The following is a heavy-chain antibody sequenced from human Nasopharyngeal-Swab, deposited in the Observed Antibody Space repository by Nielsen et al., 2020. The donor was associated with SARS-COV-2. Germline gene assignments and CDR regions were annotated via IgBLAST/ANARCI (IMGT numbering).Heavy chain of an antibody. V-gene: IGHV3-23*01. J-gene: IGHJ4*02. CDR3: AKDRSVTTDCSVY. D-gene: IGHD4-17*01. CDR2: ISGSGGST. Sequence: VRQAPGKGPEWVSGISGSGGSTNYADSVQGRFTISRDNSMNTLYLQMNSLRAEDTAIYYCAKDRSVTTDCSVYWGQGTLVTVSS.